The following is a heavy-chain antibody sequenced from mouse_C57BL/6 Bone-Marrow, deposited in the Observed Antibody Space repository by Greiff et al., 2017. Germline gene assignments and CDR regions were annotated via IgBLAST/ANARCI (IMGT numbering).Heavy chain of an antibody. V-gene: IGHV1-4*01. D-gene: IGHD4-1*01. J-gene: IGHJ2*01. CDR2: INPSSGYT. CDR1: GYTFTSYT. Sequence: QVQLQQSGAELARPGASVKMSCKASGYTFTSYTMHWVKQRPGQGLEWIGYINPSSGYTKYNQKFKDKATLTADKSSSTAYMQLSSLTSEDSAGYYCATNWGFDYWGQGTTLTVSS. CDR3: ATNWGFDY.